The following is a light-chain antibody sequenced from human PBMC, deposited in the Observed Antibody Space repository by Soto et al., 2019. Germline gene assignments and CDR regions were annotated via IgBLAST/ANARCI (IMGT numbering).Light chain of an antibody. CDR2: VNN. Sequence: QAVVTQPPSASGTPGHRVTISCSGSSSNIGSNTVNWYQQLPGAAPKVLIYVNNQRPSGVSDRFSGSKSGTSASLAISGLQSLDEDDYYCAAWDDSLNGYVFGTGTKLPVL. CDR3: AAWDDSLNGYV. V-gene: IGLV1-44*01. CDR1: SSNIGSNT. J-gene: IGLJ1*01.